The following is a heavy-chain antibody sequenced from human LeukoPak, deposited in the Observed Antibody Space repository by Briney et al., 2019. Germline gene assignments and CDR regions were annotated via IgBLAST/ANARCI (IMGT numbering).Heavy chain of an antibody. CDR3: TRVGYIDEGIDY. CDR2: IEQDGSKK. D-gene: IGHD5-24*01. V-gene: IGHV3-7*04. CDR1: GFPFSSYW. J-gene: IGHJ4*02. Sequence: SGGSLRLSCVASGFPFSSYWMTWVRQAPGKGLEWVANIEQDGSKKSYVDSVKGRFTISRDNAKNSLYLQMNSLGAEDTAIYYCTRVGYIDEGIDYWGQGTLVTVSS.